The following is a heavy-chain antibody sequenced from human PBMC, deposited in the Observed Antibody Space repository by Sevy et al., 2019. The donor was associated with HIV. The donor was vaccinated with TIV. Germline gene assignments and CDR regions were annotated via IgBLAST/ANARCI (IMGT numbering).Heavy chain of an antibody. Sequence: GGSLRLSCVASGFTFTTYSMHWVRQAPGKGLEWVAVISDDGTMKFFADSVKGRFTISRDNSKNTLYLQMNSLRAEDPAVYYCSRSTRAGRPNFDYWGQGALVTVSS. CDR2: ISDDGTMK. J-gene: IGHJ4*02. CDR1: GFTFTTYS. V-gene: IGHV3-30-3*01. CDR3: SRSTRAGRPNFDY. D-gene: IGHD6-6*01.